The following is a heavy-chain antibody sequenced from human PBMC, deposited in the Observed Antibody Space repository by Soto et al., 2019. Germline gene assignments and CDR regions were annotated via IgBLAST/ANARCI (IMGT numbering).Heavy chain of an antibody. CDR2: ISGSGGST. Sequence: GGSLRLSCAASGFTFSSYAMSWVRQAPGKGLEWVSAISGSGGSTYYADSGKGRFTISRDNSKNTLYLQMNSLRAEDTAVYYWAKDQNIQLWPRYYYYGMDVWGQGTTVTVSS. CDR1: GFTFSSYA. CDR3: AKDQNIQLWPRYYYYGMDV. J-gene: IGHJ6*02. D-gene: IGHD5-18*01. V-gene: IGHV3-23*01.